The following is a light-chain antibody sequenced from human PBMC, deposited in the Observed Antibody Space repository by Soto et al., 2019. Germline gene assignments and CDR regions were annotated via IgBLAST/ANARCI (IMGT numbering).Light chain of an antibody. CDR3: SSYTSSSTLYV. Sequence: LTQPASVSGSPGQSITISCTGTSSDVGGYNYVSWYQQHPGKAPKLMIYEVSNRPSGVSNRFSGSKSGNTASLTISGLQAEDEADYYCSSYTSSSTLYVFGTGTKVPS. CDR2: EVS. J-gene: IGLJ1*01. CDR1: SSDVGGYNY. V-gene: IGLV2-14*01.